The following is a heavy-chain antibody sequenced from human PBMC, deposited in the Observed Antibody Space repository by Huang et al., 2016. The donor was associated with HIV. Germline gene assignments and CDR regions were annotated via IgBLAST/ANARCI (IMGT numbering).Heavy chain of an antibody. D-gene: IGHD7-27*01. Sequence: QITLKKSGPTVIKPTQTLTLTCSFSGFSLNHKGVGVGWIRQPPGKALEWLVLIYWDDDKRVTPSLKNRITITKDTSKNQVVFTMTNLDPMDTGTYYCAHIGRLGNYYMDVWGNGTTVTVSS. CDR1: GFSLNHKGVG. CDR2: IYWDDDK. J-gene: IGHJ6*03. V-gene: IGHV2-5*02. CDR3: AHIGRLGNYYMDV.